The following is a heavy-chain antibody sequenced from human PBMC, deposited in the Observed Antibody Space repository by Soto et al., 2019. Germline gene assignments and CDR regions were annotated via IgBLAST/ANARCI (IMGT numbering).Heavy chain of an antibody. Sequence: KSSETLSLTCTVSGGSISSGDYYWSWIRQPPWKGLEWIGYIYYSGSTYYNPSLKSRVTISVDTSKNQFSLKLSSVTAADTAVYYCAREVSGVTIFGVPYTGNWFDPWGQGXLVTVYS. V-gene: IGHV4-30-4*01. D-gene: IGHD3-3*01. J-gene: IGHJ5*02. CDR2: IYYSGST. CDR1: GGSISSGDYY. CDR3: AREVSGVTIFGVPYTGNWFDP.